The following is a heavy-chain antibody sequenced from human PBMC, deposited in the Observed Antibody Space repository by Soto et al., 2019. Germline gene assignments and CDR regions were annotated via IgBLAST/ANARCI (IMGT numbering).Heavy chain of an antibody. CDR2: IKSKTDGGTT. Sequence: EVQLVESGGGLVKRGGSLRLSCAASGFTFSNAWMSWVRQAPGKGLEWVGRIKSKTDGGTTDYAAPVKGRFTISRDDSKNTLYLQMNSLKTEDTAVYYCTTGSSSGPTGYWGQGTLVTVSS. V-gene: IGHV3-15*01. CDR3: TTGSSSGPTGY. CDR1: GFTFSNAW. J-gene: IGHJ4*02. D-gene: IGHD3-22*01.